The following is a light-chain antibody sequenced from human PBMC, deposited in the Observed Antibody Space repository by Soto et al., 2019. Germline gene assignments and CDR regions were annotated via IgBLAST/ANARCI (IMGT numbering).Light chain of an antibody. CDR2: EVS. V-gene: IGLV2-23*02. J-gene: IGLJ3*02. CDR1: SSDVGSYNL. CDR3: CSYADSSTFWV. Sequence: QSALTQPASVSGSPGQSITISCTGTSSDVGSYNLVSWYQQHPGKAPKLMIYEVSKRPSGVSNRFSGSKSGNTASLTISGLQAEDEADYYCCSYADSSTFWVFGGGTKLTVL.